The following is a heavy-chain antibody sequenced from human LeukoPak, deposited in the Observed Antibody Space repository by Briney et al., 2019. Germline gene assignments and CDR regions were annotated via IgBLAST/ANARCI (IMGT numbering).Heavy chain of an antibody. CDR3: AKLRTGTATNFDY. V-gene: IGHV3-23*01. D-gene: IGHD1-1*01. CDR1: GFTFSSYS. CDR2: ISGAGGST. Sequence: QPGGSLRLSCAASGFTFSSYSMNWVRQAPGKGLEWVSGISGAGGSTYYADSVKGRFTISRDNSKNTLYVQMSSLRVEDTAVYYCAKLRTGTATNFDYWGQGTLVTVSS. J-gene: IGHJ4*02.